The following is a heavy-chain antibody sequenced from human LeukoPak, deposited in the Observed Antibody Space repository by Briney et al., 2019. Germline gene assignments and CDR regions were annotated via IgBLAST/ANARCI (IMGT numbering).Heavy chain of an antibody. CDR1: GYTFTSYG. Sequence: GASVKVSCKASGYTFTSYGISWVRQAPGQGLEWMGWISAYNGNTNYAQKLQGRVTMTEDTSTDTAYMELSSLRSEDTAVYYCATDHYYDSSGYNWGQGTLVTVSS. D-gene: IGHD3-22*01. CDR3: ATDHYYDSSGYN. V-gene: IGHV1-18*01. J-gene: IGHJ4*02. CDR2: ISAYNGNT.